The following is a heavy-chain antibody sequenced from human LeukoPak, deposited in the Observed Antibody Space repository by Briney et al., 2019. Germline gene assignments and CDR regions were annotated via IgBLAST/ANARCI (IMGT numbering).Heavy chain of an antibody. J-gene: IGHJ6*03. CDR3: ARLYQQSKWKYYYYYMDV. Sequence: SETLSLTCSVSGASFSTNYWSWIRQPPGRGLEWIGYVFDSGSTNYNPSLKSRVTISVDTSTRQFSLRLSSVTAADTAVYYCARLYQQSKWKYYYYYMDVWGKGTAVTVSS. D-gene: IGHD1-1*01. V-gene: IGHV4-59*01. CDR2: VFDSGST. CDR1: GASFSTNY.